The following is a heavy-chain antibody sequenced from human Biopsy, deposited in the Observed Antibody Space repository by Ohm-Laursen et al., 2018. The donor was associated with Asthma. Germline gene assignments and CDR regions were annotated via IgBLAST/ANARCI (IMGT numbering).Heavy chain of an antibody. J-gene: IGHJ3*01. CDR2: IIPISLTP. CDR1: RDIFSSYG. D-gene: IGHD3-22*01. Sequence: GASVKVSCKGSRDIFSSYGFSWVRQAPGQGLEWMGGIIPISLTPSYARRFRGGVTISADEYTRTAYMELSSLRSEDTAVYYCARDPSYFDPSVEGWHLWGQRTMVTVSS. V-gene: IGHV1-69*13. CDR3: ARDPSYFDPSVEGWHL.